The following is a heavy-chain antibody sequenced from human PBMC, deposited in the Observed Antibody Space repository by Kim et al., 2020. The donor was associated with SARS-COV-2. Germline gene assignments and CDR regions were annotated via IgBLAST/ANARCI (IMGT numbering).Heavy chain of an antibody. Sequence: SVKVSCKASGFTFTSSAVQLVRQARGQRLEWIGWIVVGSGNTNYAQKFQERVTITRDMSTSTAYMELSSLRSEDTAVYYCAADQAVAGYYYYGMDVWGQGTTVTVSS. CDR1: GFTFTSSA. CDR3: AADQAVAGYYYYGMDV. D-gene: IGHD6-19*01. J-gene: IGHJ6*02. CDR2: IVVGSGNT. V-gene: IGHV1-58*01.